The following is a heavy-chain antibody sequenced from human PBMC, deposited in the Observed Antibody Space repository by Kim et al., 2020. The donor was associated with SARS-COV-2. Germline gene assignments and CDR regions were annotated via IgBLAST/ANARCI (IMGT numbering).Heavy chain of an antibody. Sequence: KGRFTISRDNSKNPLYLQMNSLRAEDTAVYYCARATYYDFWSGPSQAFDIWGQGTMVTVSS. J-gene: IGHJ3*02. D-gene: IGHD3-3*01. CDR3: ARATYYDFWSGPSQAFDI. V-gene: IGHV3-53*03.